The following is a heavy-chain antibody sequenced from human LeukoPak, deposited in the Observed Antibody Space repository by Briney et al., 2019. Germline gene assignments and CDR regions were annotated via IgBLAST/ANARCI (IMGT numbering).Heavy chain of an antibody. CDR1: GFTFSSYG. J-gene: IGHJ3*02. D-gene: IGHD3-22*01. CDR3: ASGDTTGYSGDAFNI. CDR2: IWYDGSNK. Sequence: HSGGSLRLSCAASGFTFSSYGMHWVRQAPGKGLEWVAIIWYDGSNKYYADSVKGRFTISRDTSKNTLYLQMDSLRAEDTAVYYCASGDTTGYSGDAFNIWGQGTMVTVSS. V-gene: IGHV3-33*03.